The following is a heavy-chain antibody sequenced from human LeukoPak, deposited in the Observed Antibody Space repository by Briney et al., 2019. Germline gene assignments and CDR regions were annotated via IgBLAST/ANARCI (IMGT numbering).Heavy chain of an antibody. Sequence: PSETLSLTCAVYGGSFSGYYWSWIRQPPGKGLEWIGEINHSGSTNYNPSLKSRVTISVDTSKNQFSLKLSSVTAAETAVYYCARLNRRKVGDKAVVVPAAHFDYWGQGTLVTVSS. CDR2: INHSGST. J-gene: IGHJ4*02. D-gene: IGHD2-2*01. CDR1: GGSFSGYY. V-gene: IGHV4-34*01. CDR3: ARLNRRKVGDKAVVVPAAHFDY.